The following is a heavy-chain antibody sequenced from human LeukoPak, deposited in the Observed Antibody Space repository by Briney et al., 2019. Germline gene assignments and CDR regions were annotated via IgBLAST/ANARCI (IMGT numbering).Heavy chain of an antibody. Sequence: MPSETLSLTCTVSGGSVSSGSYYWSWIRQPPGKGLEWIGYIYYSGSAKYNPSLKSRVTISVDTSKNQFSLKLSSVTAADTAVYYCARGGRYSFGFLGPYAMDVWGQGTTVTVSS. CDR1: GGSVSSGSYY. CDR3: ARGGRYSFGFLGPYAMDV. CDR2: IYYSGSA. J-gene: IGHJ6*02. V-gene: IGHV4-61*01. D-gene: IGHD5-18*01.